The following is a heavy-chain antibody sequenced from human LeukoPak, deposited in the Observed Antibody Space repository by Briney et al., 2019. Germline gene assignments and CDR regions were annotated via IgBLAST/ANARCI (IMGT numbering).Heavy chain of an antibody. Sequence: GGSLRLSCAASGFTFSSYSMNWVRQAPGKGLEWVSSISSSSSYIYYADSVKGRFPISRDNAKNSLYLQMNSLRAEDTAVYYCARGYSSGWFDFDYWGQGTLVTVSS. D-gene: IGHD6-19*01. J-gene: IGHJ4*02. V-gene: IGHV3-21*01. CDR1: GFTFSSYS. CDR2: ISSSSSYI. CDR3: ARGYSSGWFDFDY.